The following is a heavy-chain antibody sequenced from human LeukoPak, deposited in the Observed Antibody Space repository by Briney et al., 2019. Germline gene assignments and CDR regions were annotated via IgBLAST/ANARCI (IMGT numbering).Heavy chain of an antibody. CDR1: GFTVSSNC. V-gene: IGHV3-53*01. D-gene: IGHD5-12*01. Sequence: GGSLRLSCAASGFTVSSNCMSWVRQAPGKGLEWVSVIYSGGSTYYADSVKGRFTISRDNSKNTLYLQMNSLRAEDTAVYYCARTRGGYDFDYWGQGTLVTVSS. J-gene: IGHJ4*02. CDR2: IYSGGST. CDR3: ARTRGGYDFDY.